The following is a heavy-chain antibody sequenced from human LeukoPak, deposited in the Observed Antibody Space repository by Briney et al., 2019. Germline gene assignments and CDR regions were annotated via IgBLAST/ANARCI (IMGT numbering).Heavy chain of an antibody. CDR3: VGGFGRTPPP. CDR2: INPNSGGT. V-gene: IGHV1-2*02. J-gene: IGHJ5*02. Sequence: ASVKVSFKASGYTFTGYYMHWVRQAPGQGLEWTGWINPNSGGTNYAQKFQGRVTMTRDTSISTAYMELSRLRCDDTAVYYCVGGFGRTPPPWGQGTLVTVSS. CDR1: GYTFTGYY. D-gene: IGHD4-23*01.